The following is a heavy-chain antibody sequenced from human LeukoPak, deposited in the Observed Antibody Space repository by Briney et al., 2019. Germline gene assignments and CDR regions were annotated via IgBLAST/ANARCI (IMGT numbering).Heavy chain of an antibody. V-gene: IGHV1-46*01. D-gene: IGHD1-7*01. CDR3: ARVRYNWNSVRPRENDAFDI. CDR2: INPTGGST. Sequence: ASVTVSFKASGYTFTIYYMHWVRQAPGQGLEWMGLINPTGGSTGYAQKFQGRVTMTRDMSTSTDYMELSRLRSDDTAVYCCARVRYNWNSVRPRENDAFDIWGQGTMVTVSS. CDR1: GYTFTIYY. J-gene: IGHJ3*02.